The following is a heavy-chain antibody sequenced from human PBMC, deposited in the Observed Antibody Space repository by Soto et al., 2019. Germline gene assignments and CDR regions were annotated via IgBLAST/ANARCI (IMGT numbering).Heavy chain of an antibody. D-gene: IGHD6-13*01. J-gene: IGHJ4*02. CDR2: ISGSGDST. V-gene: IGHV3-23*01. Sequence: PGGSLRLSCAASGFTFSSYVMSWVRQAPGKGLEWVSVISGSGDSTYYADSVKGRFTISRDNSKNTLYLQMNSLRAEDTAVYYCAKGYGSSWYYFDYWGQGTVGKVSS. CDR1: GFTFSSYV. CDR3: AKGYGSSWYYFDY.